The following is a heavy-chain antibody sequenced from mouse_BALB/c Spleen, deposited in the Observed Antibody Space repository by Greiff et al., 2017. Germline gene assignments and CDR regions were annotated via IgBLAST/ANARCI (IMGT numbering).Heavy chain of an antibody. J-gene: IGHJ2*01. Sequence: DVQLQESGPGLVKPSQSLSLTCSVTGYSITSGYYWNWIRQFPGNKLEWMGYISYDGSNNYNPSLKNRISITRDTSKNQFFLKLNSVTTEDTATYYCARASWDGVYYFDYWGQGTTLTVSS. CDR2: ISYDGSN. V-gene: IGHV3-6*02. CDR1: GYSITSGYY. CDR3: ARASWDGVYYFDY. D-gene: IGHD4-1*01.